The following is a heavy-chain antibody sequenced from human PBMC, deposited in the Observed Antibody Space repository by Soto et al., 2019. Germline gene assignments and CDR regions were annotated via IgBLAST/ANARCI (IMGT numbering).Heavy chain of an antibody. J-gene: IGHJ4*02. Sequence: EVQLVESGGGLVQPGGSLRLSCAASGFTFSSYSMNWVRQAPGKGLEWVSYISSSSSTIYYADSVKGRFTISRDNAKNSLYLQMNSPRAEDTAVYYCARDNCSGGSCYYVDYWGQGTLVTVSS. CDR1: GFTFSSYS. V-gene: IGHV3-48*01. D-gene: IGHD2-15*01. CDR3: ARDNCSGGSCYYVDY. CDR2: ISSSSSTI.